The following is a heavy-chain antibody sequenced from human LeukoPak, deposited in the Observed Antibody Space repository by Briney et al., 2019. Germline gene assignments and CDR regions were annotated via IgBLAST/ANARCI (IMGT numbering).Heavy chain of an antibody. CDR1: GDSISSNGYY. CDR2: IYYSGST. V-gene: IGHV4-61*08. J-gene: IGHJ6*02. Sequence: SETLSLTCTVSGDSISSNGYYWSWIRQPPGKGLEWIGYIYYSGSTNYNPSLKSRVTISVDTSKNQFSLKLSSVTAADTAVYYCARWGLVADPPYYYYGMDVWGQGTTVTVSS. D-gene: IGHD6-25*01. CDR3: ARWGLVADPPYYYYGMDV.